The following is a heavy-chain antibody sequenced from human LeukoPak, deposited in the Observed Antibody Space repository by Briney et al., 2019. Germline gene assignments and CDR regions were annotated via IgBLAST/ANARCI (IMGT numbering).Heavy chain of an antibody. CDR1: GYTFTVYY. CDR2: INPNSGGT. V-gene: IGHV1-2*02. Sequence: ASVRVSFKASGYTFTVYYMHWVRQAPGQGGEWMGWINPNSGGTNYAQKFQGRVTMTRDTSISTAYMELSRLRSDDTAVYYCARDRDISRSNWFDPWGQGTLVTVSS. J-gene: IGHJ5*02. D-gene: IGHD2-2*01. CDR3: ARDRDISRSNWFDP.